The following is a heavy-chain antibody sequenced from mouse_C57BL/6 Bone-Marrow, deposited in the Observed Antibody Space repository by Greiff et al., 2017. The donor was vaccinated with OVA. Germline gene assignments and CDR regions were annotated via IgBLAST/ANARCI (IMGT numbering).Heavy chain of an antibody. Sequence: EVKLQESVAELVRPGASVKLSCTASGFNIKNTYMHWVKQRPEQGLEWIGRIDPANGNTKYAPKFQGKATITADTSSNTAYLQLSSLTSEDTAIYYCALTVVAHWYFDVWGTGTTVTVSS. CDR2: IDPANGNT. CDR3: ALTVVAHWYFDV. CDR1: GFNIKNTY. D-gene: IGHD1-1*01. V-gene: IGHV14-3*01. J-gene: IGHJ1*03.